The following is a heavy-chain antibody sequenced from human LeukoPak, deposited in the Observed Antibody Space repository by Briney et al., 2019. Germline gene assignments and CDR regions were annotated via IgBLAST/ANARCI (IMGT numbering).Heavy chain of an antibody. Sequence: PSETLSLTCTVSGGSISSSSYYWGRIRQPPGKGLEWIGSIYYSGSTYYNPSLKSRVTISVDTSKNQFSLKLSSVTAADTAVYYCARESASEGSSSFDYWGQGTLVTVSS. J-gene: IGHJ4*02. CDR1: GGSISSSSYY. CDR2: IYYSGST. D-gene: IGHD6-6*01. V-gene: IGHV4-39*07. CDR3: ARESASEGSSSFDY.